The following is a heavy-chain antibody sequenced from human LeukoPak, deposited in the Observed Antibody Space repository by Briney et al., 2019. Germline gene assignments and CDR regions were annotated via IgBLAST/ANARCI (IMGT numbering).Heavy chain of an antibody. Sequence: SQTLSLTCAISGDSVSSDSAAWNWFRQSPSRGLEWLGRTYYRSKWYYDYALAVKSRITINPDTSKNQFSLQLNSVTPEDTAVYFCARDPVGGSTIFDCWGQGTLVTVSS. CDR2: TYYRSKWYY. CDR3: ARDPVGGSTIFDC. D-gene: IGHD1-26*01. V-gene: IGHV6-1*01. J-gene: IGHJ4*02. CDR1: GDSVSSDSAA.